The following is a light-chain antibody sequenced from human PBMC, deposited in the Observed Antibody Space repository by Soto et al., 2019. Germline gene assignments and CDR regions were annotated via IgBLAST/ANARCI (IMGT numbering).Light chain of an antibody. V-gene: IGLV2-23*01. J-gene: IGLJ1*01. CDR1: SSDVGNYNL. CDR2: EDT. CDR3: WSYAVGRTYV. Sequence: QSALTQPASVSGSPGQSITISCAGSSSDVGNYNLVSWYQQHPGTAPKLMIYEDTKWPSGVSNRFSGSKSGNTAYLTISGLQAEDEADYYCWSYAVGRTYVFGTGTKV.